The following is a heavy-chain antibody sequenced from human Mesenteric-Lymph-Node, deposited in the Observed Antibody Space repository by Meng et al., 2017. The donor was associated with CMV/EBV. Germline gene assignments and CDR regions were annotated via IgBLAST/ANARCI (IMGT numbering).Heavy chain of an antibody. CDR2: IYSGGST. CDR3: ARDILRFLEWSIPQTLDY. V-gene: IGHV3-66*01. D-gene: IGHD3-3*01. J-gene: IGHJ4*02. Sequence: GESLKISCAASGFTVSSNYMSWVRQAPGKGLEWVSVIYSGGSTYYADSVKGRFTISRDNSKNSLYLQMNSLRAEDTAVYYCARDILRFLEWSIPQTLDYWGQGTLVTVSS. CDR1: GFTVSSNY.